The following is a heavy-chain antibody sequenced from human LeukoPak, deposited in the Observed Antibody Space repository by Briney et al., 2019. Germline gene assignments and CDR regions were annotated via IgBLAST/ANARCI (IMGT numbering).Heavy chain of an antibody. CDR1: GFTFSSYE. Sequence: GGSLRLSCAASGFTFSSYEMNWVRQAPGKGLEWVSYISSSGTTICYADSVKGRFTISRDNAKNSLYLQMNSLRAEDTAVYYCARRRDSGSLQHFDYWGQGTLVTVSS. CDR2: ISSSGTTI. J-gene: IGHJ4*02. CDR3: ARRRDSGSLQHFDY. D-gene: IGHD1-26*01. V-gene: IGHV3-48*03.